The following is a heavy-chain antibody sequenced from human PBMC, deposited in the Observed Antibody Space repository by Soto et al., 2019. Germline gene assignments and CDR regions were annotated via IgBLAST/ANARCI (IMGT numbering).Heavy chain of an antibody. CDR1: GYTFTSYG. CDR2: ISAYNGNT. J-gene: IGHJ6*02. CDR3: ARDRGAYGIDV. V-gene: IGHV1-18*01. Sequence: QVQLVQSGAEVKKPGASVKVSCKASGYTFTSYGIRWVRQAPGQGLEWMGWISAYNGNTNYAQKLQGRVTMTTDTSTSTASMDLRSLRSEATAVYYCARDRGAYGIDVWGQGTTGTVSS.